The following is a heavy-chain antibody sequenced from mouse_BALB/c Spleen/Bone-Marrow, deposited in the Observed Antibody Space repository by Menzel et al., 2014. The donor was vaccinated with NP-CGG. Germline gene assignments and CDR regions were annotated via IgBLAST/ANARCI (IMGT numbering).Heavy chain of an antibody. J-gene: IGHJ1*01. V-gene: IGHV1-9*01. Sequence: QVQLKESGAELMQPGASVKISCMATGYTFSNYWIEWVKQRPGHGLEWIGEILPGSGSTDYNENFKGKATFTADTSSNSACMQRSSLESADSAVYECARVISWYFDVWGAGTTVTVSS. CDR2: ILPGSGST. CDR3: ARVISWYFDV. CDR1: GYTFSNYW.